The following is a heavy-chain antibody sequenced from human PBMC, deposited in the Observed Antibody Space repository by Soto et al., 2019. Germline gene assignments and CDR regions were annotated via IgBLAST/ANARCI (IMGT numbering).Heavy chain of an antibody. CDR1: GFTFSSYA. D-gene: IGHD2-15*01. V-gene: IGHV3-64D*06. CDR3: VAGYPVKTTPFDY. J-gene: IGHJ4*02. CDR2: ISSNGGST. Sequence: PGGSLRLSCSASGFTFSSYAMHWVRQAPGKGLEYVSAISSNGGSTYYADSVKGRFTISRDNSKNTLYLQMSSLRAEDTAVYYCVAGYPVKTTPFDYWGKGTLSPSPQ.